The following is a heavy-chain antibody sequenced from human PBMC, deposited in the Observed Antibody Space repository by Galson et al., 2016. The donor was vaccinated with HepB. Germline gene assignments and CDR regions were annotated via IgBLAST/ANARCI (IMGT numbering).Heavy chain of an antibody. D-gene: IGHD3-22*01. J-gene: IGHJ4*02. CDR1: GFSFSSYD. CDR3: VRAFTTTWYHFDY. Sequence: SLRLSCAASGFSFSSYDMHWVRQATGIGLEWVSAIGISGATYYSDSVRGRFTISRENARDSFYLQMNGLAAGDTALYYCVRAFTTTWYHFDYWGQGTVVTVSS. V-gene: IGHV3-13*01. CDR2: IGISGAT.